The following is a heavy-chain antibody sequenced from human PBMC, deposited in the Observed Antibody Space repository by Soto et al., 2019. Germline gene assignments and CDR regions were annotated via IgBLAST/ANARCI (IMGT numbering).Heavy chain of an antibody. J-gene: IGHJ4*02. CDR3: ARRPSYYYDSTGYIHAYFDY. CDR1: IGSISSYY. D-gene: IGHD3-22*01. CDR2: IYYSGNT. V-gene: IGHV4-59*01. Sequence: QVHLQESGPGLGKPSETLSLTCTVSIGSISSYYWGWIRQPPGKGLEWIGYIYYSGNTNYNPSLKSRVTISVDTANNQFSLKLSSVTAADTAVYYCARRPSYYYDSTGYIHAYFDYGGQGALVTVSS.